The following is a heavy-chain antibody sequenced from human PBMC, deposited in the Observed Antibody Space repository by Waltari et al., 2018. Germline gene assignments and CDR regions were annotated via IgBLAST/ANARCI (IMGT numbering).Heavy chain of an antibody. CDR2: SSDDGQTS. D-gene: IGHD3-10*01. CDR3: AKGIRATATYFYMDV. J-gene: IGHJ6*03. CDR1: GFPFSTYA. V-gene: IGHV3-23*04. Sequence: EARLEESGGGLEQPGKSLRLSCSASGFPFSTYAMTWVRQAPGKGLGWVSSSSDDGQTSFYADSVKGRCIISRDNSKSTLYLHLNSLRGDDTARYYCAKGIRATATYFYMDVWGKGTTVTVSS.